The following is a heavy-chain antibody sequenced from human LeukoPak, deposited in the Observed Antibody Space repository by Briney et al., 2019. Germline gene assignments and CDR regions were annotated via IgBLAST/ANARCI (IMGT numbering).Heavy chain of an antibody. J-gene: IGHJ4*02. CDR1: GFTFSSYA. CDR2: ISYDGSNE. Sequence: TGRSLRLPCAASGFTFSSYAMHWVRQAPGKGLEWVAVISYDGSNEYYADSVKGRFTISRDNSENTLYLQMNSLRAEDTAVYYCARSTVTQERYFDYWGQGTLVTVSS. D-gene: IGHD4-17*01. CDR3: ARSTVTQERYFDY. V-gene: IGHV3-30*04.